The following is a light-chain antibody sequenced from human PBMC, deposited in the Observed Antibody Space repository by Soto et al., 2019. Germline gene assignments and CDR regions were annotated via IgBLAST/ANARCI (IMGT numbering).Light chain of an antibody. Sequence: AIQLTQSPSSLSASVGDRVTITCRASQGIRNDLGWYQQKPGKAPKLLIYAASSLQSGVPSRFSGSGSGTEFTLTISSLQPDDFATYYCQQYHTDWTFGQGTKVDIK. CDR3: QQYHTDWT. J-gene: IGKJ1*01. CDR1: QGIRND. CDR2: AAS. V-gene: IGKV1-6*01.